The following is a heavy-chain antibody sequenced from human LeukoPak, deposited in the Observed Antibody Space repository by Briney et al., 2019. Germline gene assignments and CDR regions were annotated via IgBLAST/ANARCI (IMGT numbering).Heavy chain of an antibody. CDR3: ARNGGVTPTDGMDV. J-gene: IGHJ6*02. Sequence: GASVKVSCKASGGTFSSYAISWVRQAPGQGLEWMGGIIPIFGTAYYAQKFQGRVTITADESTSTAYMELSSLRSEDTAVYYCARNGGVTPTDGMDVWGQGTTVTVSS. V-gene: IGHV1-69*13. CDR1: GGTFSSYA. CDR2: IIPIFGTA. D-gene: IGHD3-16*01.